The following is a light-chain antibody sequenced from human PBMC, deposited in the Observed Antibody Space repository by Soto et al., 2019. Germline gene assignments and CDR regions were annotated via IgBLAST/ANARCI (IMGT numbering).Light chain of an antibody. CDR1: QSVSSS. CDR3: QQYRSYPFT. CDR2: KAS. J-gene: IGKJ5*01. V-gene: IGKV1-5*03. Sequence: DIQMTQSPSTLSASVGDRVTITCRASQSVSSSLAWYQQKPGKAPILVIYKASTSETGVPSRFSGSGSGTTFTLTISSLQPDDFGTYYCQQYRSYPFTFGQGTRLENK.